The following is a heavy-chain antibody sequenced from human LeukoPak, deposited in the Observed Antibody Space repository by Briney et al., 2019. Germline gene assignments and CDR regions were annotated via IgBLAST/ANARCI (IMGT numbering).Heavy chain of an antibody. CDR1: GFTINIYA. CDR2: ITVNGGGI. CDR3: AKKGVSSGRYGWFDP. J-gene: IGHJ5*02. Sequence: GGSLRLSCAPSGFTINIYAMTWVRQAPGKGLEWVSSITVNGGGISYADSVKGRFTISRDNSKYTLYLQMNSLRAEDTAVYYCAKKGVSSGRYGWFDPWGQGTLVTVSS. D-gene: IGHD6-19*01. V-gene: IGHV3-23*01.